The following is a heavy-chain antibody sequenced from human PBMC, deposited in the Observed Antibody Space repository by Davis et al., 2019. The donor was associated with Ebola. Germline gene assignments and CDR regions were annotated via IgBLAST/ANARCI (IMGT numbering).Heavy chain of an antibody. Sequence: ASVKVSCKASGYTFTGYYMHWVRQAPGQGLEWMGWINPNSGGTNYAQKFQGWVTMTRNPSISPAYMDLSSLTIEDTAVYYCTRGYSPKCRGGDCVNDFWGQGTLVTVSS. CDR1: GYTFTGYY. J-gene: IGHJ4*02. CDR2: INPNSGGT. CDR3: TRGYSPKCRGGDCVNDF. V-gene: IGHV1-2*04. D-gene: IGHD2-21*02.